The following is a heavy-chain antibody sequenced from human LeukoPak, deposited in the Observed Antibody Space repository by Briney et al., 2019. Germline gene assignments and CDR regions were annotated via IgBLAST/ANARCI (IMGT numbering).Heavy chain of an antibody. D-gene: IGHD2-21*02. Sequence: PGGSLRLSCAPSGFTFSTYWMGWVRQAPGKGLEWLANINQGGSEKYYVDSVKGRFTISRDNAKNSLFLQMNSLIADDTAVYYCARDVGDLWGQGTLVTVSS. CDR1: GFTFSTYW. V-gene: IGHV3-7*01. CDR2: INQGGSEK. J-gene: IGHJ4*02. CDR3: ARDVGDL.